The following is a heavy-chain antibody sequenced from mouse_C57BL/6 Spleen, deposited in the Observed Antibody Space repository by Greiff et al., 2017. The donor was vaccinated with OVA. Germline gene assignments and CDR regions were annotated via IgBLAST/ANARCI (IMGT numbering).Heavy chain of an antibody. CDR2: IDPSDSYT. V-gene: IGHV1-50*01. Sequence: QVQLQQPGAELLKPGASVKLSCKASGYTFTSYWMQWVKQRPGQGLEWIGEIDPSDSYTNYNQKFKGKATLTVDTSSSTAYMQLSSLTSEDSAVYYCARRFTTVVEGDYWGQGTTLTVSS. J-gene: IGHJ2*01. CDR3: ARRFTTVVEGDY. D-gene: IGHD1-1*01. CDR1: GYTFTSYW.